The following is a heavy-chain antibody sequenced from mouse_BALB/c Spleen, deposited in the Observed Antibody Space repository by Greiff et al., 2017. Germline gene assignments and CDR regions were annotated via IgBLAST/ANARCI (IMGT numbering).Heavy chain of an antibody. Sequence: EVQLQESGAELVKPGASVKLSCTASGFNIKDTYMHWVKQRPEQGLEWIGRIDPANGNTKYDPKFQGKATITADTSSNTAYLQLSSLTSEDTAVYYCARRDDYDDYAMDYWGQGTSVTVSS. CDR1: GFNIKDTY. J-gene: IGHJ4*01. D-gene: IGHD2-4*01. CDR2: IDPANGNT. V-gene: IGHV14-3*02. CDR3: ARRDDYDDYAMDY.